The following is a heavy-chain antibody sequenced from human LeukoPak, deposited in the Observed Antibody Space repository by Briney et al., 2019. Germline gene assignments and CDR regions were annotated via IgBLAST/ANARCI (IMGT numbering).Heavy chain of an antibody. CDR3: ARGPERTGVGTRYYYDMDV. V-gene: IGHV3-23*01. CDR1: GFTFSSYA. CDR2: ISGSSLDT. Sequence: PGGPLRLSCAAAGFTFSSYAMTWVRQAPGEGLEWVSSISGSSLDTYYTASVKGRFTITRDNSKNMLYLEMNSLRAEDTAVYYCARGPERTGVGTRYYYDMDVWGQGTTVTVSS. J-gene: IGHJ6*02. D-gene: IGHD2-8*01.